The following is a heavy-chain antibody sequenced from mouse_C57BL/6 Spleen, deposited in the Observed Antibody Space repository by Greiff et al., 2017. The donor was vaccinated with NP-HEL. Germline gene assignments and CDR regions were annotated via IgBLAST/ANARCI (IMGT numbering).Heavy chain of an antibody. CDR3: ARWGAGPFDY. D-gene: IGHD3-3*01. J-gene: IGHJ2*01. V-gene: IGHV1-50*01. CDR2: IDPSDSYT. CDR1: GYTFTSYW. Sequence: VQLQQPGAELVKPGASVKLSCKASGYTFTSYWMQWVKQRPGQGLEWIGEIDPSDSYTNYNQKFKGKATLTVDTSSSTAYMQLSSLTSEDSAVYYCARWGAGPFDYWGQGTTLTVSS.